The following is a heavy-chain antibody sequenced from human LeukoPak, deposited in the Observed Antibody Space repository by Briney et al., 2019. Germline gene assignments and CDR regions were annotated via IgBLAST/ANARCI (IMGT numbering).Heavy chain of an antibody. CDR1: GFTFSSHG. Sequence: GGSLRLSCAASGFTFSSHGMSWVRQAPGKGLEWVSGIKGSGGSTYYGDSVEGRFTISRDNSKNTLYLQMNSLRAEDTAVYYCAKDLIRGYGSGSYYKRHFDYWGQGTLVTVSS. V-gene: IGHV3-23*01. CDR2: IKGSGGST. CDR3: AKDLIRGYGSGSYYKRHFDY. D-gene: IGHD3-10*01. J-gene: IGHJ4*02.